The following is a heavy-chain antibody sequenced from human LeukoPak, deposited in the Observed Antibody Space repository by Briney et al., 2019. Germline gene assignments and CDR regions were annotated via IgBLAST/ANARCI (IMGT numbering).Heavy chain of an antibody. Sequence: PGGSLRLSCAASGFTFSSYSMNWVRQAPGKGLEWVSYISSSSGTIYYADSVKGRFTISRDNAKNSLYLQMNSLRAEDTAVYYCAREGPDDYGDYYFDYWGQGTLVTVSS. CDR1: GFTFSSYS. D-gene: IGHD4-17*01. CDR2: ISSSSGTI. V-gene: IGHV3-48*01. J-gene: IGHJ4*02. CDR3: AREGPDDYGDYYFDY.